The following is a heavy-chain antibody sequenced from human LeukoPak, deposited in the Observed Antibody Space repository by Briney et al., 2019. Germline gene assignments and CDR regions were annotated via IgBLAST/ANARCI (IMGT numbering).Heavy chain of an antibody. CDR3: AREVITMIVGDDAFDI. V-gene: IGHV7-4-1*02. CDR1: GYTFTSYA. D-gene: IGHD3-22*01. Sequence: GASVKVSCKASGYTFTSYAMNWVRQAPGQGLEWMGWINTNTGNPTYAQGFTGRFVFSLDTSVSTAYLQISSLKAEDTAVYYCAREVITMIVGDDAFDIWGQGTMVTVSS. CDR2: INTNTGNP. J-gene: IGHJ3*02.